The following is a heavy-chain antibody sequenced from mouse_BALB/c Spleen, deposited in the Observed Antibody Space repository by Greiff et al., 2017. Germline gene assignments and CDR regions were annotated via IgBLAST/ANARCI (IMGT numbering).Heavy chain of an antibody. CDR3: ARRLGPSYAMDY. CDR2: ISTYYGDA. Sequence: QVQLQQSGAELVRPGVSVKISCKGSGYTFTDYAMHWVKQSHAKSLDWIGVISTYYGDASYNQKFKGKATMTVDKSSSTAYMELARLTSEDSAIYYCARRLGPSYAMDYWGQGTSVTVSS. V-gene: IGHV1S137*01. J-gene: IGHJ4*01. CDR1: GYTFTDYA. D-gene: IGHD4-1*01.